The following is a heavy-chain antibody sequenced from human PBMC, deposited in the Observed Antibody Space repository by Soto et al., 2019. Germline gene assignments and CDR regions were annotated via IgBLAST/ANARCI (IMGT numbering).Heavy chain of an antibody. D-gene: IGHD3-9*01. V-gene: IGHV4-30-2*01. J-gene: IGHJ5*01. CDR3: ARDGGLPGARSFDWLKFGYFES. CDR1: GDSISRWGYS. CDR2: ISPSGST. Sequence: SETLSLTCAVSGDSISRWGYSWTWIRQPPGKALEWIGKISPSGSTEYNLSLASRLTISADPSQNHFSLRLTSVTAADTAVYYCARDGGLPGARSFDWLKFGYFESWDQGVLVTVSS.